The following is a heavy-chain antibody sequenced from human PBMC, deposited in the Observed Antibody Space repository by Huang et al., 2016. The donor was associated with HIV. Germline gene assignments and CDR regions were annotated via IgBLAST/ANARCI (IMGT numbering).Heavy chain of an antibody. CDR3: VRGDYYDSRGYHPGYFYY. CDR1: GFNLSNYG. Sequence: VELLEAGGGVVQPGGSLKLSCGTSGFNLSNYGMHWVRQGPGKGLEWVTFIKNDGKKKYYGDFVKGRFTFGRDNSNNTVFLQMRSLRPDYTAIYYCVRGDYYDSRGYHPGYFYYWGRGALVTVSS. J-gene: IGHJ4*02. V-gene: IGHV3-30*02. CDR2: IKNDGKKK. D-gene: IGHD3-22*01.